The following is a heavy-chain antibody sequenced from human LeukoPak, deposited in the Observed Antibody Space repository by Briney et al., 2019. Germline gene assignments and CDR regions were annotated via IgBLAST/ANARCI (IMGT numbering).Heavy chain of an antibody. CDR1: GFTFTGYF. CDR2: IHPNNGGT. D-gene: IGHD7-27*01. CDR3: TRDGFSGAAFDY. J-gene: IGHJ4*02. V-gene: IGHV1-2*02. Sequence: ASVKVSCKASGFTFTGYFIHWVRQAPGQGPEWMGWIHPNNGGTKYAQKFQGRVTMTRDTSINTDYMELSRLRSDDTALYYCTRDGFSGAAFDYWGQGTLVTVSS.